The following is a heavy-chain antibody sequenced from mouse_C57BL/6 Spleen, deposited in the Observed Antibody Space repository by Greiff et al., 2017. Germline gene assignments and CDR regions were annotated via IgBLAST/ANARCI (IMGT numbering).Heavy chain of an antibody. D-gene: IGHD1-1*01. V-gene: IGHV1-66*01. Sequence: QVQLQQSGPELVKPGASVKISCKASGYSFTSYYIHWVKQRPGQGLEWIGWIYPGSGNTKYNEKFKGKATLTADTSSSTAYMQLSSLTSEDSAVYYCARRGDAPTGFAYWGQGTLVTVSA. CDR2: IYPGSGNT. CDR3: ARRGDAPTGFAY. CDR1: GYSFTSYY. J-gene: IGHJ3*01.